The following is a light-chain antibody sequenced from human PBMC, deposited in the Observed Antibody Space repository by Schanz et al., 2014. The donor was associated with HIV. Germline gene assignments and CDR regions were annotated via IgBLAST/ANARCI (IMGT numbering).Light chain of an antibody. CDR3: QQYGSSRWT. CDR1: QSVTSN. CDR2: GAS. V-gene: IGKV3-20*01. Sequence: EIVLTQSPATLSLSPGERAFLSCRASQSVTSNLAWYQQSPGQTPRVLIYGASNRATGVPGRFSGSGSGTDFTLTISSLEPEDFAVYYCQQYGSSRWTFGQGTKVEIK. J-gene: IGKJ1*01.